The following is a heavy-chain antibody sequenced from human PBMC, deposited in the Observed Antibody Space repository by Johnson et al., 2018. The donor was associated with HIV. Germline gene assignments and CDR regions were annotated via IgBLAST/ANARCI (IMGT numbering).Heavy chain of an antibody. CDR2: IKQDGTEK. D-gene: IGHD3-22*01. J-gene: IGHJ3*02. CDR1: GFTFKSYW. V-gene: IGHV3-7*01. Sequence: VQLVESGGGLVKPGGSLRLSCAASGFTFKSYWMSWVRQAPGEGPEWVANIKQDGTEKYYGDSMRGRFTISRDNARNSLYLEMNGLRAEDTAVYYCARERGFSSVLWKLSEDAFDIWGQGTMVTVSS. CDR3: ARERGFSSVLWKLSEDAFDI.